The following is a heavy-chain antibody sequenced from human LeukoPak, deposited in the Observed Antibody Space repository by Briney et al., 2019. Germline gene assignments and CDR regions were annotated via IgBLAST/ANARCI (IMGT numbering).Heavy chain of an antibody. CDR1: GGSISSSNW. V-gene: IGHV4-4*02. CDR2: IYHSGST. Sequence: SETLSLTCAVSGGSISSSNWWSWVRQPPGKGLEWIGEIYHSGSTNYNPSLKSRVTISVDKSKNQFSLKLSSVTAADTAVYYCARSYYGSGSYYNWFDPWGQGTLVTVSS. J-gene: IGHJ5*02. D-gene: IGHD3-10*01. CDR3: ARSYYGSGSYYNWFDP.